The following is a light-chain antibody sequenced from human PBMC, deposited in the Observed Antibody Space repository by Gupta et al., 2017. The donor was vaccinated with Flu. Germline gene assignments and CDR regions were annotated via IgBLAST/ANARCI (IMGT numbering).Light chain of an antibody. CDR2: EVS. J-gene: IGLJ2*01. V-gene: IGLV2-14*01. Sequence: QSALTQPASMSGSPGQSFTISCTGTSSDVGGYNYVSWYQQHPGKAPKLMIYEVSNRPSGVSNRFSGSKSGNTASLTISGLQAEDEADYYCSSYTSSSRGVFGGGTKLTVL. CDR1: SSDVGGYNY. CDR3: SSYTSSSRGV.